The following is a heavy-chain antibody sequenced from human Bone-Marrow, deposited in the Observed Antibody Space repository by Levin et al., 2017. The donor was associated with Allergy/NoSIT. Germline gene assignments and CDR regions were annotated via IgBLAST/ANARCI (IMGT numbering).Heavy chain of an antibody. V-gene: IGHV4-31*03. Sequence: LRLSCTVSGGSISSGVYFWSWIRQLPGKGLEWIGYVSHSGITFYNQSLKSRVTISGDTSKNLFSLNLSSVTAADTAVYYCARGITVFGVVLAVNDAFDIWGQGTMVTVSS. CDR3: ARGITVFGVVLAVNDAFDI. D-gene: IGHD3-3*01. J-gene: IGHJ3*02. CDR2: VSHSGIT. CDR1: GGSISSGVYF.